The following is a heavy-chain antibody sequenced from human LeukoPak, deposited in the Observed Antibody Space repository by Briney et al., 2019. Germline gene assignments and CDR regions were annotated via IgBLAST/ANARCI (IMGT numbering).Heavy chain of an antibody. Sequence: ASVKVSCKASGYTFTSYGISWVRQAPGQGLERMGWISAYNGNTNYAQKLQGRVTMTTDTSTSTAYMELRSLRSGDTAVYYCAREGGSTMVKRYFDYWGQGTLVTVSS. V-gene: IGHV1-18*01. D-gene: IGHD3-10*01. CDR2: ISAYNGNT. CDR3: AREGGSTMVKRYFDY. CDR1: GYTFTSYG. J-gene: IGHJ4*02.